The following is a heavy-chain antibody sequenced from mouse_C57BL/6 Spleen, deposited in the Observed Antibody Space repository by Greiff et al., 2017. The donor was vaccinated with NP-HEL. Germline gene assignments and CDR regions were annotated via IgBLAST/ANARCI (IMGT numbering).Heavy chain of an antibody. Sequence: DVKLVESGGGLVKPGGSLKLSCAASGFTFSSYAMSWVRQTPEKRLEWVATISDGGSYTYYPDNVKGRFTISRDNAKNNLYLQMSHLKSEDTARYYCARVGGYAMDYWGQGTSVTVSS. CDR3: ARVGGYAMDY. CDR1: GFTFSSYA. V-gene: IGHV5-4*03. CDR2: ISDGGSYT. J-gene: IGHJ4*01.